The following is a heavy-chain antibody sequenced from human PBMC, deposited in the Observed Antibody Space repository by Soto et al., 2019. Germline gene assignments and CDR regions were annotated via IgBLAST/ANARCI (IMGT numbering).Heavy chain of an antibody. CDR3: AKTSPPEKLRFLEWWGPGDV. J-gene: IGHJ6*02. D-gene: IGHD3-3*01. CDR1: GFTFSSYA. Sequence: GGSLRLSCAASGFTFSSYAMSWVRQAPGKGLEWVSAISGSGGSTYYADSVKGRFTISRDNSKNTLYLQMNSLRAEDTAVYYCAKTSPPEKLRFLEWWGPGDVWGQGTTVTVSS. CDR2: ISGSGGST. V-gene: IGHV3-23*01.